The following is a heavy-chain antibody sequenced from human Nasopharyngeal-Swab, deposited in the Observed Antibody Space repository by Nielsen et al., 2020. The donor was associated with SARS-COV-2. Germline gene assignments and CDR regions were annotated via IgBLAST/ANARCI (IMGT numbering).Heavy chain of an antibody. CDR2: IYYSVST. J-gene: IGHJ6*02. Sequence: SETLSLTCTVSGGSISSFYSSWIRQPPGKGLEWIGYIYYSVSTNYNPSLKSRVTISVDTSKKQFSLKLSSVTVADTPVYYCGRDREDDYYYHGMDVWGQGTTVTVSS. D-gene: IGHD1-26*01. CDR1: GGSISSFY. CDR3: GRDREDDYYYHGMDV. V-gene: IGHV4-59*01.